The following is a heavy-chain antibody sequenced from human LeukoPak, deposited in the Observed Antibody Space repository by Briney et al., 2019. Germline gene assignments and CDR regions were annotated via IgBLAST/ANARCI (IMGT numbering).Heavy chain of an antibody. CDR1: GGSISSGGYS. CDR2: IYHSGST. J-gene: IGHJ5*02. D-gene: IGHD3-22*01. Sequence: SETLSLTCAVSGGSISSGGYSWSWIRQPPGKGLEWIGYIYHSGSTYYNPSLKSRVTISVDRSKNQFSLRLTSVTAADTAVYYCAREGYYVSSGYNWFDPWGQGTLVTVSS. CDR3: AREGYYVSSGYNWFDP. V-gene: IGHV4-30-2*01.